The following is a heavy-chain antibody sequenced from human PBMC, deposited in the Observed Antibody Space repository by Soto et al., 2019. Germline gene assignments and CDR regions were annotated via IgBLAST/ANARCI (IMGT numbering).Heavy chain of an antibody. D-gene: IGHD4-17*01. CDR2: IIPLYGTT. V-gene: IGHV1-69*18. CDR1: GGTFSPYG. J-gene: IGHJ5*02. CDR3: ARGPRSTVTSLDP. Sequence: QVQLVQSGAEVKKPGSSVKVSCKASGGTFSPYGMNWVRQAPGQGLEWMGRIIPLYGTTNYEQTFQGRLTITADESTSTVYMDLRSLRSENTAIYYYARGPRSTVTSLDPWGQGTLVSVSS.